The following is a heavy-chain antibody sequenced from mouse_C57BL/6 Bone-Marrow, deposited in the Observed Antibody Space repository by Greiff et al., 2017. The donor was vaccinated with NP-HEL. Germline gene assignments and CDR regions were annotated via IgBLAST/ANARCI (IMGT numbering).Heavy chain of an antibody. J-gene: IGHJ2*01. CDR2: IYPGNSDT. V-gene: IGHV1-5*01. CDR3: TREENYYGSFYFDY. Sequence: EVQLQESGTVLARPGASVKMSCKTSGYTFTSYWMHWVKQRPGPGLEWIGAIYPGNSDTSYNQKFKGKAKLTAVTSASTAYMELSSLTNEDSAVYYCTREENYYGSFYFDYWGQGTTLTVSS. CDR1: GYTFTSYW. D-gene: IGHD1-1*01.